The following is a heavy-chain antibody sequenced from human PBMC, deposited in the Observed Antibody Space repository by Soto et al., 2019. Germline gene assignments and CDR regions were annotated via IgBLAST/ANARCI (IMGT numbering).Heavy chain of an antibody. CDR3: ASHPRDSSGYWYYFDY. V-gene: IGHV3-21*01. CDR1: GFTFSSHS. CDR2: ISSSSTYI. D-gene: IGHD3-22*01. Sequence: EVQLVESGGGLVKPGGSLRLSCAASGFTFSSHSMNWVRQAPGKGLEWVSSISSSSTYIYYADSVKGRFTISRDNAKNSLYLQMNSLRAEDTAVYYCASHPRDSSGYWYYFDYWGQGNLVTVSS. J-gene: IGHJ4*02.